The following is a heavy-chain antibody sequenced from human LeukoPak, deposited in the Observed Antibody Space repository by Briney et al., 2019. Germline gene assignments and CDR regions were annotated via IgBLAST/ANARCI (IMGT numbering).Heavy chain of an antibody. J-gene: IGHJ4*02. D-gene: IGHD6-6*01. CDR1: GVTISSYY. CDR2: IYTSGSP. CDR3: ARERIASHCLDD. V-gene: IGHV4-4*07. Sequence: SETLSLTCTASGVTISSYYWSWIRQRAGKGLEWIGRIYTSGSPNNNPSLRSLVTISVDTYKNQFSLKLSSVAAADAAVYYCARERIASHCLDDWGQGTLVTVSS.